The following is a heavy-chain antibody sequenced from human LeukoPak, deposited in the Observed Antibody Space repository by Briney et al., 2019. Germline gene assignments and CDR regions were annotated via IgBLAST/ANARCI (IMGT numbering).Heavy chain of an antibody. Sequence: GASVNVSCKASGGTFSSYAISWVRQAPGQGLEWMGGIIPIFGTANYAQKFQGRVTITADESTSTAYMELSSLRSEDTAVYYCARDSQIAAAGTFDYWGRGTLVTVSS. V-gene: IGHV1-69*01. CDR2: IIPIFGTA. D-gene: IGHD6-13*01. CDR3: ARDSQIAAAGTFDY. CDR1: GGTFSSYA. J-gene: IGHJ4*02.